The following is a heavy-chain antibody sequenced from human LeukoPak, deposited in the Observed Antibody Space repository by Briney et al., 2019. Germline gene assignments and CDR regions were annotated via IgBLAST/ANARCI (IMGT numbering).Heavy chain of an antibody. J-gene: IGHJ4*02. V-gene: IGHV3-30*02. D-gene: IGHD2-15*01. CDR3: AKRYCSGGSCYWAMGY. Sequence: GGSLRLSCAASGFTFSSYGMHWVRQAPGKGLEWVAFIRYDGSNKYYADSVKGRFTISRDNPKNTLYLQMNSLRAEDTAVYYCAKRYCSGGSCYWAMGYWGQGTLVTVSS. CDR2: IRYDGSNK. CDR1: GFTFSSYG.